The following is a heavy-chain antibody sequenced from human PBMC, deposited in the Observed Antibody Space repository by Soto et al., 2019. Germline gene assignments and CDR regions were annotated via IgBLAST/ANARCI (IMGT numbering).Heavy chain of an antibody. J-gene: IGHJ6*02. D-gene: IGHD3-3*01. CDR3: ARNGLRFLEWSYYYYYGMDG. CDR2: IYYSGST. V-gene: IGHV4-59*01. CDR1: GGSISSYY. Sequence: SETLSLTCTVSGGSISSYYWSWIRQPPGKGLEWIGYIYYSGSTNYNPSLKSRVTISVDTSKNQFSLKLSSVTAADTAVYYCARNGLRFLEWSYYYYYGMDGWGQGTTVTVSS.